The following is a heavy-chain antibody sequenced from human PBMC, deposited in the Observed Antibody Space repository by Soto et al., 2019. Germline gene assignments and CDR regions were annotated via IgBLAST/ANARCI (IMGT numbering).Heavy chain of an antibody. CDR3: GRVPAAAAGICIDH. Sequence: EVQLVESGGGLVQPGGSLRLSWAASGFTFSSYWMHWVRQAPGKVLVWVARIHDDGSITNYADSVKGRFTISRDNAKNTLYLQMNSLRAEDTALYYFGRVPAAAAGICIDHWGQGILVTVSS. J-gene: IGHJ4*02. CDR1: GFTFSSYW. V-gene: IGHV3-74*01. CDR2: IHDDGSIT. D-gene: IGHD6-13*01.